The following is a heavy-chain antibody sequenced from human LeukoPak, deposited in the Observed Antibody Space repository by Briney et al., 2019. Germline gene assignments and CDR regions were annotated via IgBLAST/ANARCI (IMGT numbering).Heavy chain of an antibody. D-gene: IGHD2-15*01. V-gene: IGHV1-69*06. CDR3: ARDRDCSGGSCYFRYYYYMDV. Sequence: SVKVSCKASGGTFSSYAISWVRQAPGQGLEWMGGIIPIFGTANYAQKFQGRVTITADKSTSTAYMELSSLRSEDTAVYYCARDRDCSGGSCYFRYYYYMDVWGKGTTVTVSS. J-gene: IGHJ6*03. CDR1: GGTFSSYA. CDR2: IIPIFGTA.